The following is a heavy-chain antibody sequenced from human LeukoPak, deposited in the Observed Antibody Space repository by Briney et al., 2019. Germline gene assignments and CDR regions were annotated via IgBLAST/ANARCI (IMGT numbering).Heavy chain of an antibody. V-gene: IGHV4-34*01. CDR2: INHSGST. CDR3: ASSGDYALSWYFDL. D-gene: IGHD4-17*01. J-gene: IGHJ2*01. Sequence: SETLSLTCAVYGGSFSGYYWSWIRQPPGKGLEWIGEINHSGSTNYNPSLKSRVTISVDTSKNQFSLKLSSVTAADTAVYYCASSGDYALSWYFDLWGRGTLVTASS. CDR1: GGSFSGYY.